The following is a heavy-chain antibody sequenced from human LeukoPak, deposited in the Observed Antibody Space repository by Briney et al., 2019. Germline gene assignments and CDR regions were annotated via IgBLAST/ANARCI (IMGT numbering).Heavy chain of an antibody. V-gene: IGHV1-69*13. CDR2: IIPIFGTA. J-gene: IGHJ4*02. Sequence: ASVKVSCKASGGTFISYAISWVRQAPGQGLEWMGGIIPIFGTANHAQKFQGRVTITADESTSIAYMELSSLRSKDTAGYYCARADAYDSSGYPLGYWGQGTLVTVSS. CDR1: GGTFISYA. CDR3: ARADAYDSSGYPLGY. D-gene: IGHD3-22*01.